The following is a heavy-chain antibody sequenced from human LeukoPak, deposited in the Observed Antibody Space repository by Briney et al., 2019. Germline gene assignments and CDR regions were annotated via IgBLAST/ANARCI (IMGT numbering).Heavy chain of an antibody. CDR3: ANIKRPLVMFTDTLDY. CDR1: GFTFSDYA. D-gene: IGHD2/OR15-2a*01. V-gene: IGHV3-30*18. Sequence: GGSLRLSCAASGFTFSDYAMHWVRQAPGKGLEWVALISYDGNNQYLADSVKGRFTISRDDSNNTLFLQMNSLRPEDTAVYYCANIKRPLVMFTDTLDYWGQGTLVTVSS. CDR2: ISYDGNNQ. J-gene: IGHJ4*02.